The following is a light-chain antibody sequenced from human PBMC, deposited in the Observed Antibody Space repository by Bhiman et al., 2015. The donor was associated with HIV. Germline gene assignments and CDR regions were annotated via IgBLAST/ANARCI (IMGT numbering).Light chain of an antibody. V-gene: IGLV1-40*01. CDR3: QSYDSSLSRSV. J-gene: IGLJ2*01. CDR1: SSNIGAGYD. CDR2: VNI. Sequence: QSVLTQPPSVSGAPGQRVTISCTGSSSNIGAGYDVHWYQQLPGTAPKLLIYVNINRPSGVPDRFSGSKSGTSASLAITGLQAEDEADYYCQSYDSSLSRSVFGGGTKLTVL.